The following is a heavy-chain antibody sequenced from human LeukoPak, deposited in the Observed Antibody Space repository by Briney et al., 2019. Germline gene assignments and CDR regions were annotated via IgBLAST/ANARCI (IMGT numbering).Heavy chain of an antibody. V-gene: IGHV4-34*01. D-gene: IGHD6-13*01. CDR3: ARGEGIAAAGHLDY. CDR2: INHSGST. CDR1: GGSFSGYY. J-gene: IGHJ4*02. Sequence: SETLSLTCAVYGGSFSGYYWSWIRQPPGKGLEWIGEINHSGSTNYNPSLKSRVTISLDTSKNQFSLKLTSVTAADTAVYYCARGEGIAAAGHLDYWGQGTLVTVSS.